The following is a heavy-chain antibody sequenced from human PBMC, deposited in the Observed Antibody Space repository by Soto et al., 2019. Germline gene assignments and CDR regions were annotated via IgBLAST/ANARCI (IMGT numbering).Heavy chain of an antibody. Sequence: QLQLQESGPGLVKPSETLSLTCTVSGGSISSSSYYWGWIRQPQGKGLEWIGSIYYSGSTYYNPSLRRRVPISVDTSKNQFALKLSSVPAADTAVYYCARQRQGLLGPKYNWFDPWGQGTLVTVCS. CDR1: GGSISSSSYY. CDR3: ARQRQGLLGPKYNWFDP. D-gene: IGHD3-10*01. J-gene: IGHJ5*02. CDR2: IYYSGST. V-gene: IGHV4-39*01.